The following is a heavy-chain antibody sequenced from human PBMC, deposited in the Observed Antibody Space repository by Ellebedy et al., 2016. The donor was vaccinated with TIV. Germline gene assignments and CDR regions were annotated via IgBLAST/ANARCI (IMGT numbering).Heavy chain of an antibody. CDR2: INHSGST. D-gene: IGHD3-3*01. Sequence: SETLSLTXAVYGGSFSGYYWSWIRQPPGKGLEWIGEINHSGSTNYSPSLKSRVTISVDTSKNQFSLKLSSVTAADTAVYYCAALTIFGVAWPGRNWFNPWGQGTLVTVSS. CDR3: AALTIFGVAWPGRNWFNP. J-gene: IGHJ5*02. V-gene: IGHV4-34*01. CDR1: GGSFSGYY.